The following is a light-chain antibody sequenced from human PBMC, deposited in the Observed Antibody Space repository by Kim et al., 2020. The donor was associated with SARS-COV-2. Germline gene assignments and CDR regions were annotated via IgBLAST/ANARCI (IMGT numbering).Light chain of an antibody. CDR2: DAS. J-gene: IGKJ2*03. CDR1: PDVSSY. Sequence: PWVRATLPLRGSPDVSSYLTWYQQKTGQAPWLLIYDASIRATGIPARFSGSGSGTDFTLTNSSLEPEDFAVYYCQQRSSWPPGYSFPQGTKLE. V-gene: IGKV3-11*01. CDR3: QQRSSWPPGYS.